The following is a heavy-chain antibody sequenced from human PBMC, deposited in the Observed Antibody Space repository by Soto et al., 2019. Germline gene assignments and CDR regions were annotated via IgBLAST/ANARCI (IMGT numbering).Heavy chain of an antibody. CDR2: IDSDESST. CDR1: GFTFTSHW. CDR3: ARSLGSKNAFDI. Sequence: EVQLVESGGGLVQPGGSLRLSCAASGFTFTSHWMHWFRQAPGKGLEWVSRIDSDESSTNYSDSVKGRFTISRDNIKNTLYLHMNSLRAEDTAIYYCARSLGSKNAFDIWGPGTKVTVSS. J-gene: IGHJ3*02. D-gene: IGHD3-16*01. V-gene: IGHV3-74*02.